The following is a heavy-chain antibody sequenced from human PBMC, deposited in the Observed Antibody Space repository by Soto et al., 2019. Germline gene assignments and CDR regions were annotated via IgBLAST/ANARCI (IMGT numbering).Heavy chain of an antibody. CDR3: ARDVTRTQSCTNGVCYYHYYDMDV. CDR1: GYTFTDYY. J-gene: IGHJ6*04. V-gene: IGHV1-2*02. CDR2: INPNSGGT. D-gene: IGHD2-8*01. Sequence: QVQLVQSGAEVKKPGASLKVSCKASGYTFTDYYVHWVRQAPGQGLEGMGWINPNSGGTKTAPKVQGRITVARDTSTSTAYMELSRLRSDDTAVYYCARDVTRTQSCTNGVCYYHYYDMDVWGEGTMVTVSS.